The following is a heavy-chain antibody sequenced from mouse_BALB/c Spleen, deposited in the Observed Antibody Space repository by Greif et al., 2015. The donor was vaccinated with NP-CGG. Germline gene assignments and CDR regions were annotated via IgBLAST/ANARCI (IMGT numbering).Heavy chain of an antibody. CDR3: ARDLEDYAMDY. J-gene: IGHJ4*01. Sequence: VKLVESGPGLVAPSQSLSITCTVSGFSLTSYGVHWVRQPPGKGLEWLGVIWAGGSTNYNSALMSRLSISKDNSKSQVFLKMNSLQTDDPAMYYCARDLEDYAMDYWGQGTSVTVSS. V-gene: IGHV2-9*02. CDR2: IWAGGST. CDR1: GFSLTSYG.